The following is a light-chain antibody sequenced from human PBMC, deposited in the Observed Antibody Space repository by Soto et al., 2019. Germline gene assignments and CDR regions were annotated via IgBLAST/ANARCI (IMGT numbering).Light chain of an antibody. Sequence: DIQITQSPSSLSASVGDRVTITCRASQSISSHLNWYQHKPGRPPRLLIFASYILEGGVPSRFSGSGSDTYFTLTIDSLQPEDVATYYCQHSYLTPRYTFGQGTKVEI. V-gene: IGKV1-39*01. CDR1: QSISSH. CDR2: ASY. J-gene: IGKJ2*01. CDR3: QHSYLTPRYT.